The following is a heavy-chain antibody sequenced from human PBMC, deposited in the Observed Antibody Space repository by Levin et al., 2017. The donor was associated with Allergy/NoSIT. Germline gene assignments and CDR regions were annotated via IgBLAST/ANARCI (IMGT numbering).Heavy chain of an antibody. V-gene: IGHV3-15*01. CDR2: IKTDGGTT. CDR3: TTNWNFDY. CDR1: GFTFSNAG. J-gene: IGHJ4*02. D-gene: IGHD1-1*01. Sequence: PGGSLRLSCAASGFTFSNAGMNWVRQAPGKGLEWVGRIKTDGGTTDYAAPVKGRFTISRDDSKNTLYLQMNSLKTEDTAVYYCTTNWNFDYWGQGTLVTVSS.